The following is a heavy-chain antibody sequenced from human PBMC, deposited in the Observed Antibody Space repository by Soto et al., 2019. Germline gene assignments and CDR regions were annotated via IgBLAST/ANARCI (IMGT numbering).Heavy chain of an antibody. J-gene: IGHJ6*02. CDR1: GGTFSIYA. CDR2: IIPIFGTA. Sequence: ASVKVSCKASGGTFSIYAISWVRQAPGQGLEWMGGIIPIFGTANYAQKFQGRVTITADESTSTAYMELSSLRSEDTAVYYCANEVAAAGFGGYYYYYGMDVWGQGTTVTVSS. V-gene: IGHV1-69*13. D-gene: IGHD6-13*01. CDR3: ANEVAAAGFGGYYYYYGMDV.